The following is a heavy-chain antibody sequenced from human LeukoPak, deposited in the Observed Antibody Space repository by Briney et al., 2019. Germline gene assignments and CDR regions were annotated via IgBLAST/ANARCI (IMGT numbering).Heavy chain of an antibody. D-gene: IGHD5-18*01. CDR2: IIPIFGTA. J-gene: IGHJ4*02. Sequence: ASVKVSCKASGGTFSSYAISWVRQAPGQGLEWMGGIIPIFGTANYAQKFQGRVTITADKSTSTAYLELSSLRSEDTAVYYCAKMLTAMAEGDDYWGQGTLVTVSS. CDR3: AKMLTAMAEGDDY. CDR1: GGTFSSYA. V-gene: IGHV1-69*06.